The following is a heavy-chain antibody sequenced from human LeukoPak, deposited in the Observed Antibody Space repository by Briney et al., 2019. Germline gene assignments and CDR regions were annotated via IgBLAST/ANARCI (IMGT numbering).Heavy chain of an antibody. CDR1: EFTFSSYA. V-gene: IGHV3-30*04. J-gene: IGHJ6*03. CDR3: AKDRAGGYYYYMDV. D-gene: IGHD3-16*01. Sequence: GGSLRLSCAASEFTFSSYAVHWVRQAPGKGLEWVAVMSDDGSNKYYADSVKGRFTISRDNSKNTLYPQMNSLRAEDTAVYYCAKDRAGGYYYYMDVWGKGTTVTVSS. CDR2: MSDDGSNK.